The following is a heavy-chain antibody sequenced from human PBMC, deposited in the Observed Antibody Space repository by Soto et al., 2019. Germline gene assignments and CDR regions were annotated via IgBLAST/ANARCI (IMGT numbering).Heavy chain of an antibody. D-gene: IGHD4-17*01. CDR2: ISSSGSTI. CDR3: ASPTVTPHYGMDV. J-gene: IGHJ6*02. CDR1: GFTFSDYY. V-gene: IGHV3-11*01. Sequence: XXSLRLSCAASGFTFSDYYMSWILQAPGKGLEWVSYISSSGSTIYYADSVKGRFTISRDNAKNSLYLQMNSLRAEDTAVYYCASPTVTPHYGMDVWGQGTTVTVSS.